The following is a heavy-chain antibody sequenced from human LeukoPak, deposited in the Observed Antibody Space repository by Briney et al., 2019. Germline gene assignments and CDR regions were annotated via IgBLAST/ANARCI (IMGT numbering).Heavy chain of an antibody. CDR2: ISSSTTTI. V-gene: IGHV3-48*04. Sequence: GGSLRLSCTASGFTFNSYSMNWVRQAPGKGLEWVSYISSSTTTIYYADSVKGRFTISRDNAKNSLYLQMNSLRSEDTAVYYYARGYYYDSSGSDYYMDVWGKGTTVTVSS. CDR1: GFTFNSYS. CDR3: ARGYYYDSSGSDYYMDV. D-gene: IGHD3-22*01. J-gene: IGHJ6*03.